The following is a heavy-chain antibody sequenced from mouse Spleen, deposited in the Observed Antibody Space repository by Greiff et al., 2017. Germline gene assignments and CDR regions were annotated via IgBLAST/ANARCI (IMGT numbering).Heavy chain of an antibody. CDR3: ARDYYDYPHWYFDV. J-gene: IGHJ1*03. CDR1: GFTFSSYA. Sequence: EVHLVESGGGLVKPGGSLKLSCAASGFTFSSYAMSWVRQTPEKRLEWVATISDGGSYTYYPDNVKGRFTISRDNAKNNLYLQMSHLKSEDTAMYYCARDYYDYPHWYFDVWGTGTTVTVSS. CDR2: ISDGGSYT. V-gene: IGHV5-4*01. D-gene: IGHD2-4*01.